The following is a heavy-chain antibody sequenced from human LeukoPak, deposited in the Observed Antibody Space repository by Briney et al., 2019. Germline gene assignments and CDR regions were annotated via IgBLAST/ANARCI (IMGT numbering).Heavy chain of an antibody. V-gene: IGHV3-23*01. CDR3: ATPNYDFWSGYYNYYYGMDV. J-gene: IGHJ6*02. D-gene: IGHD3-3*01. CDR2: ISGSGGST. Sequence: PGGSLRLSCAASGFTFSSYAMSWVRQAPGKGLEWVSAISGSGGSTYYADSVKGRFTISRDNSKNTLYLQMNSLRAEDTAVYYCATPNYDFWSGYYNYYYGMDVWGQGTTVTVSS. CDR1: GFTFSSYA.